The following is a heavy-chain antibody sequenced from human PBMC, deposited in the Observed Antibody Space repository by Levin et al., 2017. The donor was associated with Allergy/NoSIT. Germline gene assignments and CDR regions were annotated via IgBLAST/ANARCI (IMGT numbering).Heavy chain of an antibody. D-gene: IGHD6-19*01. V-gene: IGHV4-39*07. CDR1: GGSISSSSYY. J-gene: IGHJ4*02. CDR3: ARAGSAWYYSIDY. Sequence: SCTVSGGSISSSSYYWGWIRQPPGKGLEWIGSIYYSGSTYYNPSLKSRVTISVDTSKNQFSLKLSSVTAADTAVYYCARAGSAWYYSIDYWGQGTLVTVSS. CDR2: IYYSGST.